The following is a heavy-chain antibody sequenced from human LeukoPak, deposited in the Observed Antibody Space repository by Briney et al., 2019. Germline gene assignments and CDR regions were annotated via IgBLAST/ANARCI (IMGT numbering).Heavy chain of an antibody. J-gene: IGHJ4*02. V-gene: IGHV3-30*02. CDR3: ATRNFDDSGIYGLGY. D-gene: IGHD3-10*01. Sequence: PGGSLRLSCAASGFTFSSYGMHWVRQAPGKGLEWVAFIGYDGNNKYYADSVKGRFTISRDSSKNTLYLQMNSLRAEDDTAMYYCATRNFDDSGIYGLGYWGQGTLVTVSS. CDR2: IGYDGNNK. CDR1: GFTFSSYG.